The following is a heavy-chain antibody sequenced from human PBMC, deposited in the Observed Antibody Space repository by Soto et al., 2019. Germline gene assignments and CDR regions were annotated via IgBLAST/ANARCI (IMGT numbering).Heavy chain of an antibody. CDR2: IYHSGSK. Sequence: QVQLQESGPGLVKPSGTLSLTCTVSGGSIFSSSWWSWVRQPPVKGLEWIGEIYHSGSKNYDPSHKSRVTISVDKTKNQFSLKLTSVTAADTAIYYCSRERYGSGSPFDSWGQGTLVTVSS. CDR1: GGSIFSSSW. V-gene: IGHV4-4*02. J-gene: IGHJ4*02. D-gene: IGHD3-10*01. CDR3: SRERYGSGSPFDS.